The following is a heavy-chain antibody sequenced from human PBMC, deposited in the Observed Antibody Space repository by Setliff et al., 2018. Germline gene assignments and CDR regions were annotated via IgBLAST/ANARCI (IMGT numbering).Heavy chain of an antibody. CDR1: GGSFSTYY. V-gene: IGHV4-34*01. CDR2: INHSGST. D-gene: IGHD6-13*01. CDR3: ASRLRRIAAAGRRAFDI. J-gene: IGHJ3*02. Sequence: SETLSLTCAVYGGSFSTYYWIWIRQPPGKGLEWIGEINHSGSTNYNPPLKSRVTISVDTSKNQFSLKLSSVTAADTAVYYCASRLRRIAAAGRRAFDIWGQGTMVTVSS.